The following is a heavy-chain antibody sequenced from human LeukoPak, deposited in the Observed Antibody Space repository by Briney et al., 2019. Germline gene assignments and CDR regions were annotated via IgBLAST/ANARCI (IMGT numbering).Heavy chain of an antibody. D-gene: IGHD3-22*01. V-gene: IGHV3-23*01. Sequence: GSLRLSCAASGLTFSSYAMSWVRQAPGKGLEWVSAISGSGGSTYYADSVKGRFTISRDNSKNTLYLQMNSLRAEDTAVYYCAKDQSMIVVVSPFFDYWGQGTLVTVSS. CDR3: AKDQSMIVVVSPFFDY. CDR2: ISGSGGST. J-gene: IGHJ4*02. CDR1: GLTFSSYA.